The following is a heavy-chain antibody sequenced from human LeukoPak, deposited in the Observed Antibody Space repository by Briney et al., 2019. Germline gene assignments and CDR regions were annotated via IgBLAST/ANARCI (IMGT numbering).Heavy chain of an antibody. CDR3: LTIVETTIDAFDI. V-gene: IGHV3-74*01. D-gene: IGHD4/OR15-4a*01. Sequence: GGSLRLSCAASGFTSRKYWLHWVRQAPGKGLVWVSRINPDDGSTSYADSVKGRFTISRDNAKSTLYLQMNSLRAEDTAVYYCLTIVETTIDAFDIWGQGTKVTVSS. CDR1: GFTSRKYW. J-gene: IGHJ3*02. CDR2: INPDDGST.